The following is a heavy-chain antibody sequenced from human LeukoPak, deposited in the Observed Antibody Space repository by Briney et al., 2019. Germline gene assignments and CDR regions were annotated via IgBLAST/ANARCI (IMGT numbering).Heavy chain of an antibody. CDR3: AREYHYDSGSFDP. V-gene: IGHV1-2*02. D-gene: IGHD3-22*01. CDR2: INPNSGGT. J-gene: IGHJ5*02. Sequence: PVASVKVSCKASGYTSTGYYMHWVRQVPGQGLEWMGWINPNSGGTNFAQKFQGRVTMTRDTSIGTAYIELNRLRSDDTAVYYCAREYHYDSGSFDPWGQGTLVTVSS. CDR1: GYTSTGYY.